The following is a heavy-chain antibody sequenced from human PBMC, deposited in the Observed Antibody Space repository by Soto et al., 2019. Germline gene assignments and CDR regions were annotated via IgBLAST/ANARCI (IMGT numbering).Heavy chain of an antibody. V-gene: IGHV4-34*01. J-gene: IGHJ4*02. CDR3: ARAYYDFWSGYYRH. Sequence: SETLSLTCAVYGGSFSGYYWSWIRQPPGKGLEWIGEINHSGSTNYNPSLKSRVTISVDTSKNQFSLKLSSVTAADTAVYYCARAYYDFWSGYYRHWGQGTLVTVSS. CDR1: GGSFSGYY. CDR2: INHSGST. D-gene: IGHD3-3*01.